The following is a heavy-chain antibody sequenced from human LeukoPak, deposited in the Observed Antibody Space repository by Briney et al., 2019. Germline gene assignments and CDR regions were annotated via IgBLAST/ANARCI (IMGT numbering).Heavy chain of an antibody. D-gene: IGHD3-3*01. CDR1: GFTFSDYS. J-gene: IGHJ3*02. V-gene: IGHV3-21*01. CDR3: ARASPTRNADYDFWSGSTWAFDI. Sequence: GGSLRLSCAASGFTFSDYSFNWVRQAPGKGLEWVSSISGTSSYKYYGNFVKGRFTISRDNAKNSVFLQLNSLRAEDTAVYYCARASPTRNADYDFWSGSTWAFDIWGQGTMVTVSS. CDR2: ISGTSSYK.